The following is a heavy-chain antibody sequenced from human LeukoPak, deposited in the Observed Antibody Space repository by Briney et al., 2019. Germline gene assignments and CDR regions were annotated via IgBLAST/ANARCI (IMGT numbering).Heavy chain of an antibody. CDR1: GGSITDTTYF. J-gene: IGHJ4*02. Sequence: SETLSLTCSVSGGSITDTTYFWGWIRQPPGKGLEWIGSIYYRGNTYYSPPLKSRVTLFVDTSKNQFSLKLTSVTAADTAIYYCAGRKVAAEIDYWGQGTLVTASS. CDR2: IYYRGNT. CDR3: AGRKVAAEIDY. D-gene: IGHD6-13*01. V-gene: IGHV4-39*01.